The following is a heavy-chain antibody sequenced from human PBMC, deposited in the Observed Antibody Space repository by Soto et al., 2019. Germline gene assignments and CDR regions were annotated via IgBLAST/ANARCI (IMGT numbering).Heavy chain of an antibody. CDR2: ISGNGGST. J-gene: IGHJ4*02. V-gene: IGHV3-23*01. CDR3: AKRPASIITFDY. D-gene: IGHD2-2*01. CDR1: GFTFSNYA. Sequence: EVQLLDSGGGLVQPGGSLRLSCAASGFTFSNYAMSWVRQAPGKGLEWVSTISGNGGSTYYADFVKGRFTISRDNSKNMLCLQINSLRADDSAVYYCAKRPASIITFDYWGQGTPVTVSS.